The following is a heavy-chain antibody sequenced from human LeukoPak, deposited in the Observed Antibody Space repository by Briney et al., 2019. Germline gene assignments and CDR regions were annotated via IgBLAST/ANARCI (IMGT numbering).Heavy chain of an antibody. D-gene: IGHD3-3*01. Sequence: SQTLSLTCAISGDSVSSNSVTWNWIRQSPSRGLERLGRTFYRSKWYNDYAVSVKSRITINPDTSKNQVSLQLNSVTPEDTAVYYCARETSFRYYDIWSGWDYWGQGTLVTVSS. CDR2: TFYRSKWYN. CDR1: GDSVSSNSVT. CDR3: ARETSFRYYDIWSGWDY. V-gene: IGHV6-1*01. J-gene: IGHJ4*02.